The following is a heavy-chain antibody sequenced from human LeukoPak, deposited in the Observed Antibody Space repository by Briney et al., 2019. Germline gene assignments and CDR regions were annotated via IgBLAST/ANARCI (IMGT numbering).Heavy chain of an antibody. J-gene: IGHJ4*02. V-gene: IGHV4-61*01. CDR1: GGSVSGDSLY. D-gene: IGHD3-10*01. CDR2: VSYSAYT. Sequence: KPSETLSLTCTVSGGSVSGDSLYWSWIRQSPGKGLEWIGYVSYSAYTHYNPSLESRVTISIDTSKNQFSLYLSYVTTADTAVYYCACWVRGRNPRLDCWGQGTLVTVSS. CDR3: ACWVRGRNPRLDC.